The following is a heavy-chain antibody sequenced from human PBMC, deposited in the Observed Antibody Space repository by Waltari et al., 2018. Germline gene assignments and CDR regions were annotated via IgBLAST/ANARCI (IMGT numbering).Heavy chain of an antibody. Sequence: QVQLVESGGGVVQPGRSLRLSCAASGFTFSSYGMHWVRQAPGKGLECVAVICYDGSNKYYADSVKGRFTISRDNSKNTLYLQMNSLRAEDTAMYYCASHQPRGNDAFDIWGQGTMVTVSS. CDR3: ASHQPRGNDAFDI. D-gene: IGHD3-10*01. V-gene: IGHV3-30*03. CDR2: ICYDGSNK. J-gene: IGHJ3*02. CDR1: GFTFSSYG.